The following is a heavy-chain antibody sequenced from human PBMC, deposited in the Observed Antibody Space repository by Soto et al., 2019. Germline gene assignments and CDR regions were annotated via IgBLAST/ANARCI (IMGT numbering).Heavy chain of an antibody. J-gene: IGHJ4*02. CDR2: IYYTGST. Sequence: QVQLHESGPGLVKPSQTLSLTCTVSNGSISSGSYYWSWIRQHPGKGLEWIGYIYYTGSTSYNPSLKSRLTISVDTSKNQFSLSLSSVTAADTAMYYCARGGYCSSNSCLFDYWGQGNLVTVSS. CDR3: ARGGYCSSNSCLFDY. CDR1: NGSISSGSYY. D-gene: IGHD2-2*01. V-gene: IGHV4-31*03.